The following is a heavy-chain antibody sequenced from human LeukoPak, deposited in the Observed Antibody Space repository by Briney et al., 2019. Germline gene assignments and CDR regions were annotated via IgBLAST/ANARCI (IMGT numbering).Heavy chain of an antibody. CDR2: INNDGSST. V-gene: IGHV3-74*01. J-gene: IGHJ5*02. CDR1: GFTFSSFW. CDR3: ARDSFLTISEGWNWFVL. D-gene: IGHD3-3*01. Sequence: PGGSLRLSCAASGFTFSSFWMHWVRQAPGKGLVWVSRINNDGSSTAYADSVKGRFTISRDNAKNTLYLQMNSLRAEDTAVYYWARDSFLTISEGWNWFVLWGQGTLVTVSS.